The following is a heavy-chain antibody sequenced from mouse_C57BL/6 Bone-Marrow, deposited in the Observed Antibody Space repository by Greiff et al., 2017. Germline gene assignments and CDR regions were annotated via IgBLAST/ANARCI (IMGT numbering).Heavy chain of an antibody. CDR3: ARGTKVASHYYAMDY. V-gene: IGHV5-17*01. J-gene: IGHJ4*01. CDR2: ISSGSSTI. Sequence: EVMLVESGGGLVKPGGSLKLSCAASGFTFSAYGMHWVRQAPEKGLVWVAYISSGSSTIYSADTVKGRFPMSQDNAKNTLYTQTTRLRSEDTGMDYGARGTKVASHYYAMDYWGQGTSVTVSS. D-gene: IGHD1-1*01. CDR1: GFTFSAYG.